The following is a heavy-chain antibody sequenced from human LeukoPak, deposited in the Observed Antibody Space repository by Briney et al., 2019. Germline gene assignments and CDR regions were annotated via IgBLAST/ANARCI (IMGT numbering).Heavy chain of an antibody. CDR2: IYHTGST. J-gene: IGHJ6*02. V-gene: IGHV4-61*05. Sequence: SETLSLTCTVSGGSISSSSYYWRWIRQPPGKGLEWIGDIYHTGSTNYNPSLKSRVTISVDTSKNQFSLRLSSVTAADTAVYYCARPSRQVGPYYGMDIWGQGTTVTVSS. CDR3: ARPSRQVGPYYGMDI. CDR1: GGSISSSSYY. D-gene: IGHD1-26*01.